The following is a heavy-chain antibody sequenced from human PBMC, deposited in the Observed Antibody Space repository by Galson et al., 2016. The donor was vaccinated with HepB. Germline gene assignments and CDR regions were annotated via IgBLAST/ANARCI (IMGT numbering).Heavy chain of an antibody. CDR2: ISYDGNNR. D-gene: IGHD4-17*01. CDR1: GFAFRTHG. J-gene: IGHJ4*02. CDR3: ATSTWETTGFDY. Sequence: SLRLSCAASGFAFRTHGMHWIRQAPGKGLEWVSIISYDGNNRFFIDSVRGRFTISRDSSKNTVYLQMNSLRAADTAVYYCATSTWETTGFDYWGQGTLVTVSS. V-gene: IGHV3-30*03.